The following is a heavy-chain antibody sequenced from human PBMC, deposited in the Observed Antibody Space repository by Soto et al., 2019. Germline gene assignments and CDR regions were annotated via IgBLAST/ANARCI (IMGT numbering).Heavy chain of an antibody. J-gene: IGHJ4*02. CDR3: ASRAPGTSVDY. V-gene: IGHV4-4*02. CDR1: GASFTRNNW. Sequence: QEQLQESGPGLVKPSGTLSLTCAVSGASFTRNNWWTWVRQPPGQGLEWIGEIYRTGSTNYKPSHRRRVPLSLDKSENQCSLEVTSLTAADTAVYYCASRAPGTSVDYWGQGTLVTVSS. D-gene: IGHD1-7*01. CDR2: IYRTGST.